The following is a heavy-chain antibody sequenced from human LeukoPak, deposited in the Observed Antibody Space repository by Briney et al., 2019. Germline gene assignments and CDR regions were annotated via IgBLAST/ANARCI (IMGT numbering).Heavy chain of an antibody. D-gene: IGHD6-6*01. J-gene: IGHJ5*02. CDR1: GYTFTGYY. CDR3: ARASAPTGVFGIAARLYNWFDP. CDR2: INPNSGGT. Sequence: PVASVKVSCKASGYTFTGYYMHWVRQAPGQGLEWMGWINPNSGGTNYAQKFQGRVTMTRDTSISTAYMELSRLRSDDTAVYYCARASAPTGVFGIAARLYNWFDPWGQGTLVTVSS. V-gene: IGHV1-2*02.